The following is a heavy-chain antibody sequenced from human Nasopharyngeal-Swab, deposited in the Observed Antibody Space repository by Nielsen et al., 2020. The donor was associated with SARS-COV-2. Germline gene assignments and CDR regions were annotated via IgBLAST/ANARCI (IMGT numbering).Heavy chain of an antibody. CDR1: GGSFSGYY. Sequence: GSLRLSCAVYGGSFSGYYWSWIRQPPGKGLEWIGEINHSGSTNYNPSLKSRVTISVDTSKNQFSLKLSSVTAADTAVYYCAREAWLRFGYYYGMDVCGQGTTVTVSS. CDR3: AREAWLRFGYYYGMDV. D-gene: IGHD5-12*01. CDR2: INHSGST. V-gene: IGHV4-34*01. J-gene: IGHJ6*02.